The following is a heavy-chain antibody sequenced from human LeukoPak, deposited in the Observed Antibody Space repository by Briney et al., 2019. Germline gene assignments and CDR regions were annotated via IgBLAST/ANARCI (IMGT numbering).Heavy chain of an antibody. CDR2: IYYTGIT. Sequence: SETLSLTCTVSGGSINNYYWSWIRQPPGKGLEWIAYIYYTGITNYNPSLKSRVTISVDTSQNQFSLKLSSVIAADTAVYHCARDRGSGGGFDYWGQGTLATVSS. J-gene: IGHJ4*02. CDR3: ARDRGSGGGFDY. D-gene: IGHD3-16*01. CDR1: GGSINNYY. V-gene: IGHV4-59*01.